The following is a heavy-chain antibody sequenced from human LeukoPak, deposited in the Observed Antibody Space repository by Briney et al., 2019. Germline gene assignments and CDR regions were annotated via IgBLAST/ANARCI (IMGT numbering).Heavy chain of an antibody. CDR2: INPSGGST. CDR3: ARASASAFDI. D-gene: IGHD6-19*01. V-gene: IGHV1-46*01. J-gene: IGHJ3*02. Sequence: ASVKVSCKASGYTLTSYYIHWVRQAPGQGLEWMGRINPSGGSTSYAQKFQGRVTMTRDTSTSTVYTELSSLRFEDTAVHYCARASASAFDIWGQGTMVTVSS. CDR1: GYTLTSYY.